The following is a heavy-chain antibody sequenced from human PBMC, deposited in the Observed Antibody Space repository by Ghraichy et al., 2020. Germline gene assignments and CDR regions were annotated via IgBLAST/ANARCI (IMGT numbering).Heavy chain of an antibody. Sequence: GGSLRLSCAASGFTFSSYAMSWVRQAPGKGLEWVSAISGSGGSTYYADSVKGRFTISRDNSKNTLYLQMNSLRAEDTAVYYCAKTEDIVVVVAAPLIYWGQGTLVTVSS. CDR1: GFTFSSYA. V-gene: IGHV3-23*01. CDR3: AKTEDIVVVVAAPLIY. J-gene: IGHJ4*02. D-gene: IGHD2-15*01. CDR2: ISGSGGST.